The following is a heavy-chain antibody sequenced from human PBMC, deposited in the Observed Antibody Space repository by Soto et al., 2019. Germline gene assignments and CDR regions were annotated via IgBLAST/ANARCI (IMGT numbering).Heavy chain of an antibody. CDR1: GGSIRSGGYY. CDR2: IYYSGST. CDR3: ATARYGDSSHYYYGMDV. J-gene: IGHJ6*02. V-gene: IGHV4-31*03. D-gene: IGHD4-17*01. Sequence: SETLSLTCTVSGGSIRSGGYYWSWICQEQVKGLERIGYIYYSGSTYYNPSLKSRVTISVDTSKNQFSLKLSSVTAADTAVYYCATARYGDSSHYYYGMDVWGQGTTVTVSS.